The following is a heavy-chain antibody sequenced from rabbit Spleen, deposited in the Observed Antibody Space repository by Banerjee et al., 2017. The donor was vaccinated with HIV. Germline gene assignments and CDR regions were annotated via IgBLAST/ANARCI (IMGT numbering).Heavy chain of an antibody. CDR3: ARDVGSYAYIDGYFDL. CDR2: IYTGNGKN. D-gene: IGHD6-1*01. CDR1: GFDFNNYY. V-gene: IGHV1S40*01. J-gene: IGHJ4*01. Sequence: QSLEESGGGLVQPGGSLTLSCKASGFDFNNYYMTWVRQAPGKGLEWIGFIYTGNGKNYYASWAKGRFTISKTSSTTVTLQMTSLTAADTATYFCARDVGSYAYIDGYFDLWGPGTLVTVS.